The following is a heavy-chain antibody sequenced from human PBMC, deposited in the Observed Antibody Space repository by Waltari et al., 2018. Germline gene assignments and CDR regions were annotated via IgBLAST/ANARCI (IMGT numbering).Heavy chain of an antibody. CDR1: GFDFYDYA. Sequence: EVQLVESGGGLVQRGRSLRLSCAASGFDFYDYAMHWVRQVPGKGLEWVSVVSWSGATVGYADSVNGRFAISRDNAKNSLYLQMNSLRVEDTAFYYCAASRGVYWYFDFWGRGTLVSVSS. D-gene: IGHD3-16*01. V-gene: IGHV3-9*01. CDR3: AASRGVYWYFDF. J-gene: IGHJ2*01. CDR2: VSWSGATV.